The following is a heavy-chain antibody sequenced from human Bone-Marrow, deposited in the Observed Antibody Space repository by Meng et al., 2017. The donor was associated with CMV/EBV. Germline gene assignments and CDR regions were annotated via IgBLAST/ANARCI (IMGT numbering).Heavy chain of an antibody. CDR1: GFTVSSNY. D-gene: IGHD3-22*01. CDR3: AKDTIAEYYYDSTGYYLGWAFDI. J-gene: IGHJ3*02. CDR2: ISGSGGST. Sequence: GGSLRLSCAASGFTVSSNYMSWVRQAPGKGLEWVSAISGSGGSTYYADSVKGRFTISRDNSKNTLYLQMNSLRAEDTAVYYCAKDTIAEYYYDSTGYYLGWAFDIWGQGTMVTVSS. V-gene: IGHV3-23*01.